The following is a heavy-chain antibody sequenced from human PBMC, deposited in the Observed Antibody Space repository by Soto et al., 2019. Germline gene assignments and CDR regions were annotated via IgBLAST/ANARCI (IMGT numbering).Heavy chain of an antibody. J-gene: IGHJ4*02. Sequence: QVQLVESGGGVVQPGRSLRLSCAASGFTFSSSGMHWVRQAPGKGLEWVAVISYDGSNKYYADSVKGRFTISRDNSKNTLYLQMNSLRAEDTAVYYCAKDRYSGYDTVDYWGQGTLVTVSS. CDR1: GFTFSSSG. D-gene: IGHD5-12*01. V-gene: IGHV3-30*18. CDR3: AKDRYSGYDTVDY. CDR2: ISYDGSNK.